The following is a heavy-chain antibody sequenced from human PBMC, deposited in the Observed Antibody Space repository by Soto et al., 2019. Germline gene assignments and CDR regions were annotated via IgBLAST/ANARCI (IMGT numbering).Heavy chain of an antibody. V-gene: IGHV3-30*18. J-gene: IGHJ4*02. CDR3: AKDRVDLRPYY. Sequence: PGGSLRLSCAASGFTFSSYGMHWVRQAPGKGLEWVAVISYDGSNKYYADSVKGRFTISRDNSKNTLYLQMNSLRAEDTAVYYCAKDRVDLRPYYWGQGALVTISS. CDR2: ISYDGSNK. D-gene: IGHD3-16*01. CDR1: GFTFSSYG.